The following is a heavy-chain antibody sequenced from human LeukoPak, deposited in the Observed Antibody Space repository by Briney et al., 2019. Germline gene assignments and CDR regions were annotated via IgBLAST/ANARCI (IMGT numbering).Heavy chain of an antibody. V-gene: IGHV4-39*07. CDR1: GVSISSSSYY. CDR3: ARVPYYYYYMDV. J-gene: IGHJ6*03. CDR2: IYYSGST. Sequence: TSETLSLTCTVSGVSISSSSYYWGWIRQPPGKGLEWIGSIYYSGSTYYNPSLKSRVTISVDTSKNQFSLKLSSVTAADTAVYYCARVPYYYYYMDVWGKGTTVTVSS.